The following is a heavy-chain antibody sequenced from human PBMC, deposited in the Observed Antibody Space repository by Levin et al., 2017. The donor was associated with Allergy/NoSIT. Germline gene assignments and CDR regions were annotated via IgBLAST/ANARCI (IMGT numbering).Heavy chain of an antibody. CDR1: GFTFDSYA. J-gene: IGHJ4*02. D-gene: IGHD3-10*01. V-gene: IGHV3-23*01. Sequence: SCAASGFTFDSYAMSWVRQAPGKGLEWVSAMSARGDSTYYADFVMGSFTISRDNSKNTLLLQMNSPRAEDTARYYCAKTTGSGFYYNNLDYWGQGTLVTVSS. CDR2: MSARGDST. CDR3: AKTTGSGFYYNNLDY.